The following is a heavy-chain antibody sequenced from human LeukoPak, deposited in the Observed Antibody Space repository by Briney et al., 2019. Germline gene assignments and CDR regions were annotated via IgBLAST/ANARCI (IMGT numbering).Heavy chain of an antibody. Sequence: GGSLRLSCAASEFSVGSNYMTWVRQAPGKGLEWVSLIYSGGSTYYADSVKGRFTISRDNSKNTLYLQMNSLRAEDTAVYYCAKDYNWNYLNGFFDYWGQGTLVTVSS. CDR2: IYSGGST. J-gene: IGHJ4*02. D-gene: IGHD1-7*01. CDR3: AKDYNWNYLNGFFDY. V-gene: IGHV3-66*02. CDR1: EFSVGSNY.